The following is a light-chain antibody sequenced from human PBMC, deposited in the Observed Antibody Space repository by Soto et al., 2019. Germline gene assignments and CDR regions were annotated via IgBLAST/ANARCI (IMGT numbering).Light chain of an antibody. CDR1: QTVKNY. CDR3: QQSYSDRQI. J-gene: IGKJ2*01. V-gene: IGKV1-39*01. Sequence: DIQLTQSPSSLSASVGDTVTITCRAGQTVKNYLNWYQLKPGKVPKLLIYAASSLQNGVPARFVGGASGTDFTLTIITLQPEDFETYYCQQSYSDRQIFGQGTKLEI. CDR2: AAS.